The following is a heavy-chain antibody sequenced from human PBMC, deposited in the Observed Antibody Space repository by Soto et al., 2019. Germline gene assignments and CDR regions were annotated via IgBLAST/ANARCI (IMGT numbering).Heavy chain of an antibody. CDR2: ISGSGGST. CDR3: AKALEWLPSVGYYYYYMDV. Sequence: GGSLRLSCAASGFTFSSYAMSWVRQAPGKGLEWVSAISGSGGSTYYADSVKGRFTISRDNSKNTLYLQMNSLRAEDTAVYYCAKALEWLPSVGYYYYYMDVWGKGTTVTVSS. D-gene: IGHD3-3*01. CDR1: GFTFSSYA. V-gene: IGHV3-23*01. J-gene: IGHJ6*03.